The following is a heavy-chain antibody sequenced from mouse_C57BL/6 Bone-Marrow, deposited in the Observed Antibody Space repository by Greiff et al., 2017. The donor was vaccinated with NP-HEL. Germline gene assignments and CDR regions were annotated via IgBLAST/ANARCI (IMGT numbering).Heavy chain of an antibody. Sequence: EVQVVESGGGLVKPGGSLKLSCAASGFTFSSYAMSWVRQTPEKRLEWVATISDGGSYTYYPDNVKGRFTISRDNAKNNLYLQMSHLKSEDTAMYYCARERDYYGNFYYFDYWGQGTTLTVSS. CDR3: ARERDYYGNFYYFDY. J-gene: IGHJ2*01. CDR1: GFTFSSYA. V-gene: IGHV5-4*01. D-gene: IGHD2-1*01. CDR2: ISDGGSYT.